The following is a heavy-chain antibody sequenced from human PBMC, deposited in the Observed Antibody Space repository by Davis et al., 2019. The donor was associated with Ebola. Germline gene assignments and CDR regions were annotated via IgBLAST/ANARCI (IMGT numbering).Heavy chain of an antibody. CDR3: ARRQGSGDDGLDK. Sequence: VSRLSCVWAYTNYRDSYVRLAPGQRRDCPGWIRSSKLKAKYAQKVLVRVSLTADTSTDTAYMDLSSLRTDATAVYYCARRQGSGDDGLDKWGERTLVSVS. D-gene: IGHD2-21*02. CDR2: IRSSKLKA. J-gene: IGHJ4*02. V-gene: IGHV1-18*01. CDR1: VWAYTNYR.